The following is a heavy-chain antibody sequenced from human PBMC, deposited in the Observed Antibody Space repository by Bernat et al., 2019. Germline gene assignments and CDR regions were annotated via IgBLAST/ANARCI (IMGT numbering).Heavy chain of an antibody. J-gene: IGHJ4*02. CDR1: GFTFSIYS. CDR3: AKDHGGKTGAFDY. CDR2: INGSGSLI. D-gene: IGHD1-1*01. Sequence: EVQLVESGGDLVQPGGSLRLSCAASGFTFSIYSMNWVRQAPGKGLEWVSYINGSGSLIYYVDSVKGRFTISRDNAKNSLFLQMNSLRAEDTAVYYCAKDHGGKTGAFDYWGQGTLVTVSS. V-gene: IGHV3-48*01.